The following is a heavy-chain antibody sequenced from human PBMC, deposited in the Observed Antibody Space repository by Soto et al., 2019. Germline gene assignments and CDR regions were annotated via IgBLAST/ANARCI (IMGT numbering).Heavy chain of an antibody. V-gene: IGHV4-34*01. CDR2: ISHSGST. CDR1: GGSFSGYY. Sequence: WETLSLTCAVYGGSFSGYYWSWIRQPPGKGLEWIGEISHSGSTNYNPSLKSRVTISVDTSKNQFSLKLSSVTAADTAVYYCARGKGWFDPWGQGTMVTVSA. CDR3: ARGKGWFDP. J-gene: IGHJ5*02.